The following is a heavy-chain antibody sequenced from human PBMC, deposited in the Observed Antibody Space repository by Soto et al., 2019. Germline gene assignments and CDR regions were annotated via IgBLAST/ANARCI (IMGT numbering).Heavy chain of an antibody. J-gene: IGHJ4*02. CDR1: GFTFNNYG. CDR3: ARKDSRLIPAVPDY. CDR2: VSKSGYT. D-gene: IGHD2-2*01. Sequence: GGSLRLSCVVSGFTFNNYGINWVRQAPGKGLEWVSTVSKSGYTYYSDSVKGRFTISRDNAKNSVSLQMNTLRPEDMAVYYCARKDSRLIPAVPDYWGQGTPVTVSS. V-gene: IGHV3-21*01.